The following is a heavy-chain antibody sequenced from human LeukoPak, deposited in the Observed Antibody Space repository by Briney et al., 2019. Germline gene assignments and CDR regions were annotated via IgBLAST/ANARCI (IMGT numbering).Heavy chain of an antibody. D-gene: IGHD4-17*01. CDR3: ARGVNGDSRFDP. CDR2: ISSSSSTI. J-gene: IGHJ5*02. CDR1: GFIFSTYS. Sequence: PGGSLRLSCAASGFIFSTYSMNWVRQAPGKGLEWVSYISSSSSTIFYADSVKGRFTISRDNAKNTLYLQMNSLRAEDTAVYYCARGVNGDSRFDPWGQGTLVTVSS. V-gene: IGHV3-48*04.